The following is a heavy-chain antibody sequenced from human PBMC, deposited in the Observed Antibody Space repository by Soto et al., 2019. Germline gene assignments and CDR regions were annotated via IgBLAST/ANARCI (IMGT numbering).Heavy chain of an antibody. CDR3: AKDSFAEYSSSYRGGWFDP. J-gene: IGHJ5*02. CDR2: ISWNSGSI. Sequence: GGSLRLSCAPSGFTFDDYAMHWVRQAPGKGLEWVSGISWNSGSIGYADSVKGRFTISRDNAKNSLYLQMNSLRAEDTALYYCAKDSFAEYSSSYRGGWFDPWGQGTLVTVSS. V-gene: IGHV3-9*01. D-gene: IGHD6-6*01. CDR1: GFTFDDYA.